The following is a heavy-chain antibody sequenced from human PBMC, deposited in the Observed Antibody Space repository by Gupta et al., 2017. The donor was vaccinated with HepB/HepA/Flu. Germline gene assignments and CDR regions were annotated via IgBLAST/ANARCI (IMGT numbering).Heavy chain of an antibody. CDR3: ARSPSYNWNDVEAFDI. CDR2: IYYSGST. D-gene: IGHD1-1*01. Sequence: QVQLQESGPGLVKPSQTLSLTCTVPGRAISSRGYYWSWLCQHPGKGLEWIGYIYYSGSTYYNPSLKSRVTISVDTSKNQFSLKLSSVTAADTAVYYCARSPSYNWNDVEAFDIWGQGTMVTVSS. CDR1: GRAISSRGYY. J-gene: IGHJ3*02. V-gene: IGHV4-31*03.